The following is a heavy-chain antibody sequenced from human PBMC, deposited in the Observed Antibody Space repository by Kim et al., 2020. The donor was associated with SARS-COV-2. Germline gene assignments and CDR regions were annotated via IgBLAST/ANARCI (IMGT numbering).Heavy chain of an antibody. J-gene: IGHJ5*02. V-gene: IGHV3-33*01. CDR3: ARGQPWFDP. CDR2: IWHDGSNK. CDR1: GFTFSSYW. Sequence: GGSLRLSCAASGFTFSSYWMHWVRQAPGKGLEWVAVIWHDGSNKYYADSVKGRFTISRDNAKNTLYMQMNSLRAEDTAVYYCARGQPWFDPWGQGTLVTVSS.